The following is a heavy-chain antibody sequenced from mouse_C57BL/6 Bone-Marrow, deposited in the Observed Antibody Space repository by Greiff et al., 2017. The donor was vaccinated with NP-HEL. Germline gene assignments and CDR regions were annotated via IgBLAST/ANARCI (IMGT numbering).Heavy chain of an antibody. Sequence: DVKLVESGGGLVQPGGSMKLSCVASGFTFSNYWMNWVRQSPEKGLEWVAQIRLKSDNYATHYAESVKGRFTISRDDSKRSVYLQINNLRAEYTGSYYCTGRLGRAMECWGQGTSVTVSS. D-gene: IGHD4-1*01. V-gene: IGHV6-3*01. CDR3: TGRLGRAMEC. CDR1: GFTFSNYW. J-gene: IGHJ4*01. CDR2: IRLKSDNYAT.